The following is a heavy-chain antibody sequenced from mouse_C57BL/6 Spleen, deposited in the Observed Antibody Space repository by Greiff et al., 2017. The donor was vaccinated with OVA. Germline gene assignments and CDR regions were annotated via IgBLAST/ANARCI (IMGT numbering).Heavy chain of an antibody. V-gene: IGHV1-52*01. J-gene: IGHJ3*01. CDR3: ARWDDYDGWFAD. Sequence: QVQLQQPGAELVRPGSSVKLSCKASGYTFTSYWMHWVKQRPIQGLEWIGDIDPSDSATHYNQKFKDKATLTVDKTTSTAYMKLSSLTAEDAAVYYCARWDDYDGWFADWGKGTLVTVSA. D-gene: IGHD2-4*01. CDR1: GYTFTSYW. CDR2: IDPSDSAT.